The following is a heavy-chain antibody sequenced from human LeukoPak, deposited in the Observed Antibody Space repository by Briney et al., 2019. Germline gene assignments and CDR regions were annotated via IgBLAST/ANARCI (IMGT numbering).Heavy chain of an antibody. D-gene: IGHD3-10*01. J-gene: IGHJ6*03. V-gene: IGHV3-30*04. CDR3: AREGRIFYGSGSYWAQDYYYYMDV. Sequence: GGSLSLSCAASGFTFSSYAMHWVRQAPGKGLEGVAVISYDESNKYYADSVKGRFTISRDSSKDALYLQMNSLRAEDTAVYYCAREGRIFYGSGSYWAQDYYYYMDVWGIGTTVTVSS. CDR1: GFTFSSYA. CDR2: ISYDESNK.